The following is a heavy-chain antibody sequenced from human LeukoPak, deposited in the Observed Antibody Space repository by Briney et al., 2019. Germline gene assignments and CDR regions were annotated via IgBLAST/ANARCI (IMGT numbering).Heavy chain of an antibody. Sequence: VKVSCKASGGTFSSYAISWVRQAPGQGLEWMGRIIPILGIANYAQKFQGRVTITADKSTSTAYMELSSLRSEDTAVYYCARGRTNGIAAAGTNWFDPWGQGTLVTVSS. V-gene: IGHV1-69*04. CDR2: IIPILGIA. J-gene: IGHJ5*02. CDR1: GGTFSSYA. CDR3: ARGRTNGIAAAGTNWFDP. D-gene: IGHD6-13*01.